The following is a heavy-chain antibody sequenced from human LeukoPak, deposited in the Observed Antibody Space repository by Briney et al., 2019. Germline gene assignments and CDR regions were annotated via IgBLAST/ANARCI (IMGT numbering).Heavy chain of an antibody. J-gene: IGHJ4*02. V-gene: IGHV3-23*01. Sequence: GGSLRLSCAASGFTFSSYAMSWVRQAPGKGLEWVSGISGSGGSTYYADSVKGRLTVSRDNSKNTLFLQMNSLRAEDTAVYYCAKDGGLWVSAHWGDSWGRGTLVTVSS. CDR2: ISGSGGST. D-gene: IGHD7-27*01. CDR3: AKDGGLWVSAHWGDS. CDR1: GFTFSSYA.